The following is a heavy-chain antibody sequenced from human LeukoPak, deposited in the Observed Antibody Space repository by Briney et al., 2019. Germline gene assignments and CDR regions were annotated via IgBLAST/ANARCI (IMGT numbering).Heavy chain of an antibody. CDR3: AKRISSTYDSSGYSFDY. J-gene: IGHJ4*02. CDR1: GYTLTELS. V-gene: IGHV1-24*01. Sequence: GASVKVSCKVSGYTLTELSMHWVRQAPGKGLEWMGGFDPEDGETIYAQKFQGRVTMTEDTSTDTAYMELSSLRSEDTAVYYCAKRISSTYDSSGYSFDYWGQGTLVTVSS. D-gene: IGHD3-22*01. CDR2: FDPEDGET.